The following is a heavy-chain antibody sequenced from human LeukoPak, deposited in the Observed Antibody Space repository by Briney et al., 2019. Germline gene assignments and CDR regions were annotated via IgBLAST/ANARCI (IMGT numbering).Heavy chain of an antibody. CDR2: INSGGSST. CDR1: GFTFSNHW. CDR3: ARDLWGDRDAFFDS. D-gene: IGHD2-21*01. V-gene: IGHV3-74*01. J-gene: IGHJ4*02. Sequence: GGSLTLSCAASGFTFSNHWMHWVRQAPGKGLVWVSRINSGGSSTSYGGPVEGRFTISRDNARNTLYLQMNSLRVEDTAVYYCARDLWGDRDAFFDSWGPGTLVTVSS.